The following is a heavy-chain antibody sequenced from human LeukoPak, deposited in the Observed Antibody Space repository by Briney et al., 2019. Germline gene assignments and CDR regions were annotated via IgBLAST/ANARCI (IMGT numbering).Heavy chain of an antibody. J-gene: IGHJ4*02. V-gene: IGHV4-34*01. CDR1: GGSISSYY. CDR2: INHSGST. Sequence: MTSETLSLTCTVSGGSISSYYWSWIRQPPGKGLEWIGEINHSGSTNYNPSLKSRVTISVDTSKNQFSLKLSSVTAADTAVYYCARGPNYGGNSKDFDYWGQGTLVTVSS. CDR3: ARGPNYGGNSKDFDY. D-gene: IGHD4-23*01.